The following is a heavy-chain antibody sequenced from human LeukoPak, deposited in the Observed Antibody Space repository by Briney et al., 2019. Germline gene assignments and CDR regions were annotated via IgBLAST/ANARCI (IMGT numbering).Heavy chain of an antibody. V-gene: IGHV1-8*01. CDR2: MNPNSGNT. D-gene: IGHD2-15*01. J-gene: IGHJ4*02. CDR1: AYTFTSYD. CDR3: ARGPGLRCSGGSCYFDK. Sequence: ASVKVSCKASAYTFTSYDINWVRQATGQGLEWMGWMNPNSGNTGYAQKFQGRVTMTRNTSISTAYMELSSLRSEDTAVYYCARGPGLRCSGGSCYFDKWGQGTLVTVSS.